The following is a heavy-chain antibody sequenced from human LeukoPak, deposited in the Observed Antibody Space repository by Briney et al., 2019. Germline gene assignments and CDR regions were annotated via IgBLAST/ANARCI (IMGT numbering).Heavy chain of an antibody. V-gene: IGHV3-23*01. CDR1: GFTFSSHA. Sequence: GGSLRLSCAASGFTFSSHAMDWVRQAPGKGLEWVSGIGGLGGSTYYAGSVKGRFTISRDNSQNTLYLHMNSLRAGDTAVYYCARDPGVVAFHYFDYWGQGSLVTVSS. J-gene: IGHJ4*02. D-gene: IGHD3-3*01. CDR3: ARDPGVVAFHYFDY. CDR2: IGGLGGST.